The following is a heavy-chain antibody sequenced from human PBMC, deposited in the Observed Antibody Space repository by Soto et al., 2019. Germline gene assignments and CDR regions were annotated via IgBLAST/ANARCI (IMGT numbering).Heavy chain of an antibody. Sequence: GGSLRLSCAASGFTFSSYSMNWVRQAPGKGLEWVSYISSSSSTIYYADSVKGRFTISRDNSKNTLYLQMNSLRADDTAVYYCARDYSGGSSAPDYWGQGTLVTVSS. CDR3: ARDYSGGSSAPDY. D-gene: IGHD2-15*01. J-gene: IGHJ4*02. V-gene: IGHV3-48*01. CDR1: GFTFSSYS. CDR2: ISSSSSTI.